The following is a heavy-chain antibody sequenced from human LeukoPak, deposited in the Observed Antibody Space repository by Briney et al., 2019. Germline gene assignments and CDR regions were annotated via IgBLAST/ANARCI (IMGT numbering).Heavy chain of an antibody. Sequence: PGGSLRLSCAASGFTFDDYAMHWVRQAPGKGLEWVSLISGDGGSTYYADSVEGRFTIPRDNSKNSLYLQMNSLRTEDTALYYCAKDMGYYDSSGSVGFFDYWGQGTPVTVSS. CDR2: ISGDGGST. CDR3: AKDMGYYDSSGSVGFFDY. D-gene: IGHD3-22*01. CDR1: GFTFDDYA. J-gene: IGHJ4*02. V-gene: IGHV3-43*02.